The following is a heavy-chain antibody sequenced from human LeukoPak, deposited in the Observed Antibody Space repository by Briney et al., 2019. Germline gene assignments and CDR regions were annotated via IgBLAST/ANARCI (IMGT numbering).Heavy chain of an antibody. D-gene: IGHD5-18*01. CDR1: GYTFTGYY. CDR3: ARVIQLLSARFDP. V-gene: IGHV1-2*02. Sequence: GASVKVSCKASGYTFTGYYMHWVRQAPGQGLEWMGWINPNSGGTNYAQKFQGRVTMTRDTSISTAYMELSRLRSDDTAVYYCARVIQLLSARFDPWGQGTLVTVSS. CDR2: INPNSGGT. J-gene: IGHJ5*02.